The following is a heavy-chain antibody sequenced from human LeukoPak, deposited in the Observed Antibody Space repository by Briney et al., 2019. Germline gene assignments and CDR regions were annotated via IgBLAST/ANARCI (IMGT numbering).Heavy chain of an antibody. CDR2: IRYDGSNK. CDR3: AKDRTPWVVVPAASSY. D-gene: IGHD2-2*01. Sequence: PGGSLRLSYAASGFTFSSYGMHWVRQAPGKGLEWVAFIRYDGSNKYYADSVKGRFTISRDNSKTTLYLQMNRLRAEDTAVYYSAKDRTPWVVVPAASSYWGQGTLVTV. J-gene: IGHJ4*02. V-gene: IGHV3-30*02. CDR1: GFTFSSYG.